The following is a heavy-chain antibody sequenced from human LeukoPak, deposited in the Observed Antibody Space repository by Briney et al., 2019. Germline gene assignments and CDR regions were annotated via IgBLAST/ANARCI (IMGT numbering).Heavy chain of an antibody. D-gene: IGHD3-3*01. CDR3: AREEENIGGYDFSTYFDY. CDR2: IYYSGST. CDR1: SGSISSGDYY. J-gene: IGHJ4*02. Sequence: SQTLSLTCTVSSGSISSGDYYWRWIRQPPGKGLEWIGYIYYSGSTYYNPSLKSRVTISVDTSKNQFSLKLSSVTAADTAVYYFAREEENIGGYDFSTYFDYWGQGTLVTVSS. V-gene: IGHV4-30-4*08.